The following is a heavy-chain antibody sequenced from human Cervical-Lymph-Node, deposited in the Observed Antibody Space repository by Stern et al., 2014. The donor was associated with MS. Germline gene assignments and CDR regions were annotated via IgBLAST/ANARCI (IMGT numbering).Heavy chain of an antibody. J-gene: IGHJ6*02. V-gene: IGHV3-9*01. CDR3: AKDTGGAVAVPNFFQYYYGLDV. CDR1: GFTFDEYA. D-gene: IGHD6-19*01. CDR2: ISWNSGDI. Sequence: EVQLVESGGGLVQPGRSLRLSCAASGFTFDEYAMHWVRQAPGKGLEWVSGISWNSGDIGYADSVQGRFTIYRDNATDSLYLLLHSLTVEDTAFYYCAKDTGGAVAVPNFFQYYYGLDVWGQGTTVTVSS.